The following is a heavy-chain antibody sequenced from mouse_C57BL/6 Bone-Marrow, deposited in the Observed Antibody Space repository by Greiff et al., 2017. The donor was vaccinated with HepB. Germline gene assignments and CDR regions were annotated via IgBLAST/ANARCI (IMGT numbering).Heavy chain of an antibody. CDR2: INPSSGYT. D-gene: IGHD2-2*01. V-gene: IGHV1-4*01. J-gene: IGHJ3*01. CDR3: ARGRSLWLRRAWFAY. Sequence: VQLQQSGAELARPGASVKMSCKASGYTFTSYTMHWVKQRPGQGLEWIGYINPSSGYTKYNQKFKDKATLTADKSSSTAYMQLSSLTSEDSAVYYCARGRSLWLRRAWFAYWGQGTLVTVSA. CDR1: GYTFTSYT.